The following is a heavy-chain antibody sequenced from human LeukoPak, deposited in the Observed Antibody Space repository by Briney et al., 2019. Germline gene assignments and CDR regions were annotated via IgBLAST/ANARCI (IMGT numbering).Heavy chain of an antibody. V-gene: IGHV4-61*05. D-gene: IGHD5-18*01. Sequence: TTSETLSLTCTVSGGSISSSSYYWGWIRQPPGKGLEWIGYIYYSGSTNYNPSLKSRVTISVDTSKNQFSLKLSSVTAADTAVYYCARVYTAMVTRFFDYWGQGTLVTVSS. CDR2: IYYSGST. J-gene: IGHJ4*02. CDR1: GGSISSSSYY. CDR3: ARVYTAMVTRFFDY.